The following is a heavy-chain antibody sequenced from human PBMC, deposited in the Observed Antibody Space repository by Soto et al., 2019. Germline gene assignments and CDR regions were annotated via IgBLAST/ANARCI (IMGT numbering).Heavy chain of an antibody. CDR1: GFTSSSFV. Sequence: QVQLVESGGGVVQPGTSLRLSCAASGFTSSSFVIHWVRQAPGKGLEWLAVISSDGNNQYYADSVKGRFTISRDNSKKTLYLQVNSLRAEDTALYFCAKERGVLDAFDIWGQGTMVTVS. CDR2: ISSDGNNQ. D-gene: IGHD3-10*01. CDR3: AKERGVLDAFDI. V-gene: IGHV3-30*18. J-gene: IGHJ3*02.